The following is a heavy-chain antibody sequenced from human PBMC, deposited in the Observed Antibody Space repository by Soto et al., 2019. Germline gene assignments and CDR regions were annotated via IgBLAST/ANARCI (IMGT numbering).Heavy chain of an antibody. D-gene: IGHD6-13*01. Sequence: SETLSLTCAVYGGSFSGYYWSWIRQPPGKGLEWIGEINHSGSTNYNPSLKSRVTISVDTSKNQFSLKLSSVTAADTAVYYCASEVYSSGMAVCGQRNTVTVCS. CDR3: ASEVYSSGMAV. CDR1: GGSFSGYY. J-gene: IGHJ6*02. CDR2: INHSGST. V-gene: IGHV4-34*01.